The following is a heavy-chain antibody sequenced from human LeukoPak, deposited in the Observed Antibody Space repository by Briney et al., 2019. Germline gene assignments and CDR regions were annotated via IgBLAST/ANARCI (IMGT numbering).Heavy chain of an antibody. V-gene: IGHV1-18*01. Sequence: EASVKVSCKASGYTFTSYGISWVRQAPGQGLEWMGWIGANNANTNYAQKFQGRVTMTTDTSTSTAYMDLRTLRSDDTAVYYCARGPPYVSGSPFFYWGQGTLVTVSS. CDR3: ARGPPYVSGSPFFY. CDR2: IGANNANT. J-gene: IGHJ4*02. CDR1: GYTFTSYG. D-gene: IGHD3-10*01.